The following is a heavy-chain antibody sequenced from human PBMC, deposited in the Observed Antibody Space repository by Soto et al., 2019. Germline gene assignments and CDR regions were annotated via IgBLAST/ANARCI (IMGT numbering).Heavy chain of an antibody. Sequence: GGSLRLSCAASGFTFSSYAMHWVRQAPGKGLEWVAVISYDGSNKYYADSVKGRFTISRDNSKNTLCLQMNSLRAEDTAVYYCARDRRPNYYYYGMDVWGQGTTVTVSS. CDR3: ARDRRPNYYYYGMDV. CDR1: GFTFSSYA. CDR2: ISYDGSNK. J-gene: IGHJ6*02. V-gene: IGHV3-30-3*01.